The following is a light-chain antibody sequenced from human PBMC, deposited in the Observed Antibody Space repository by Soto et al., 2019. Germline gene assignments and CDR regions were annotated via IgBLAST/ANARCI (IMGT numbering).Light chain of an antibody. Sequence: QSALTQPASVSGSPGQSITISCTGTSSDVGGYNYVSWYQHQPGKAPKLIIYNVSNRPSGVSNRFSGSKSGNTASLPISGLQGEDEGDYYWRSFTKDSPYVFGTGTKLTVL. CDR3: RSFTKDSPYV. J-gene: IGLJ1*01. CDR1: SSDVGGYNY. CDR2: NVS. V-gene: IGLV2-14*03.